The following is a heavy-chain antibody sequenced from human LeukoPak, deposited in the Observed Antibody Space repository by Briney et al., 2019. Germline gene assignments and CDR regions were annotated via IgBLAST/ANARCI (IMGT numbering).Heavy chain of an antibody. Sequence: QAGGSLRLSCAASGFTFSTYAMSWVRQAPAKGLEWVSAISGSGGSTYYADSVKGRFTISRDNSKNTLYLQMNSLRAEDTAVYYCAKSPYSGSYYVIDSWGQGTLVTVSS. J-gene: IGHJ4*02. CDR1: GFTFSTYA. CDR2: ISGSGGST. CDR3: AKSPYSGSYYVIDS. D-gene: IGHD1-26*01. V-gene: IGHV3-23*01.